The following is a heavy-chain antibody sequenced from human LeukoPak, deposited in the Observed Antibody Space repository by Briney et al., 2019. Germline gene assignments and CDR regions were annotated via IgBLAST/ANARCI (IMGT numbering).Heavy chain of an antibody. Sequence: SQTLSLTCAISGDSVSSNSAAWNWLRQSPSRGLEWLGRTYYRSKWYNDYAVSVKSRITINPDTSKNQFSLQLNSVTPEDTAVYYCARDSLYCSSTSCYRVPFDYWGQGTLVTVSS. CDR1: GDSVSSNSAA. CDR3: ARDSLYCSSTSCYRVPFDY. CDR2: TYYRSKWYN. V-gene: IGHV6-1*01. D-gene: IGHD2-2*02. J-gene: IGHJ4*02.